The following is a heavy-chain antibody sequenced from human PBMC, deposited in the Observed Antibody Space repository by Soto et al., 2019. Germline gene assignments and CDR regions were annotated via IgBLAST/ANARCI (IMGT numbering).Heavy chain of an antibody. Sequence: EVQLLESGGGLVQPGGSLRLSCAASGFTFSSYGMSWVRQVPGKGLEWISTLSGISGYIHYADSVRGRFTISRDNSKNTLYLQMDSLRAEDTATYYCAKNLWSGSGYFDYWGPGILVTVSS. V-gene: IGHV3-23*01. D-gene: IGHD3-3*01. CDR3: AKNLWSGSGYFDY. CDR2: LSGISGYI. J-gene: IGHJ4*02. CDR1: GFTFSSYG.